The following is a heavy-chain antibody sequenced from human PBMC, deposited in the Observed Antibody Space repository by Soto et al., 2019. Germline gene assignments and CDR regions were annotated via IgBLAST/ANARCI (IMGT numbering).Heavy chain of an antibody. J-gene: IGHJ3*02. CDR3: ARDLNDSDYDYVWGSYRPDTFDI. D-gene: IGHD3-16*02. Sequence: GASVKVSCKASGYTFIRSAMHWVRQAPGQRLEWMGWINVANGNTKYSQKFQGRVTITRDTSATTAYMELSSLRSEDTAVYYCARDLNDSDYDYVWGSYRPDTFDIWGQGTMVTVSS. V-gene: IGHV1-3*01. CDR2: INVANGNT. CDR1: GYTFIRSA.